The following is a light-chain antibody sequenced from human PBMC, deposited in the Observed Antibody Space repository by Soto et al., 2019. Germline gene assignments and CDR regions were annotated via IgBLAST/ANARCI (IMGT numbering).Light chain of an antibody. Sequence: DVQMTQSPSSLSASVGDIVTITCRASQDIRFNLGWFQQKPGEGPKRLIYSSSDLQSGVPSRFSAHSSGTEFTLIINGLQPEDSASYFCLQPNTYPWTFGLGTKV. CDR2: SSS. V-gene: IGKV1-17*01. CDR1: QDIRFN. J-gene: IGKJ1*01. CDR3: LQPNTYPWT.